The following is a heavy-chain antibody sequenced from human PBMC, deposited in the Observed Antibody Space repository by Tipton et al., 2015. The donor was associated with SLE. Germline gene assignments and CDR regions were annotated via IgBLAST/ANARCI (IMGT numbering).Heavy chain of an antibody. CDR2: IYHSGST. D-gene: IGHD5-18*01. J-gene: IGHJ6*03. V-gene: IGHV4-38-2*02. CDR1: GYSISSGYY. Sequence: TLSLTCTVSGYSISSGYYWGWIRQPPGKGLEWIGSIYHSGSTYYNPPLKSRVTISVDTPKNQFSLKLSSVTAADTAVYYCARVPAVDTATGRYMDVWGKGTTVTVSS. CDR3: ARVPAVDTATGRYMDV.